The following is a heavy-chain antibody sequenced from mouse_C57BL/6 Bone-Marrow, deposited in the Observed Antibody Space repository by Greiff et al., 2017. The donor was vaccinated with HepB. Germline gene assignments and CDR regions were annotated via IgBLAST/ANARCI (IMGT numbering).Heavy chain of an antibody. Sequence: VQLQQSGAELVRPGASVKLSCTASGFNIKDDYMHWVKQRPEQGLEWIGWIDPENGDTEYASKFQGKATITADTSSNTAYLQLSSLTSEDTAVYYCTTGGDYDWFAYGGQGTRVTVSA. J-gene: IGHJ3*01. CDR2: IDPENGDT. D-gene: IGHD2-4*01. CDR1: GFNIKDDY. V-gene: IGHV14-4*01. CDR3: TTGGDYDWFAY.